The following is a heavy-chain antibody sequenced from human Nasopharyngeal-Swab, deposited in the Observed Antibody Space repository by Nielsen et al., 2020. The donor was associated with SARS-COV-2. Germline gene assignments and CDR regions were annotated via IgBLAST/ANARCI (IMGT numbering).Heavy chain of an antibody. J-gene: IGHJ6*03. CDR2: ITRSGNT. D-gene: IGHD3-3*02. V-gene: IGHV4-34*01. CDR3: ARVNNGGGMVPASYSFFMDV. Sequence: SETLSLTCSLNGVSFSGYHWGWIRQSPGKGLEWIGDITRSGNTNYNPALKSRVTMSVATSKDEFSLKLTSVTAADTAIYFRARVNNGGGMVPASYSFFMDVWGKGTSVAVSS. CDR1: GVSFSGYH.